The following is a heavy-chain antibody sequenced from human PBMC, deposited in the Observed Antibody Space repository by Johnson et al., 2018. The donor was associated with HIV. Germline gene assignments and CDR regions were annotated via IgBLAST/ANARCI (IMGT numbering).Heavy chain of an antibody. CDR1: GFTFSSHA. CDR3: ARGDGYRRAFDI. V-gene: IGHV3-30*14. J-gene: IGHJ3*02. CDR2: ISNDGSNK. Sequence: QVQLVESGGGLVQPGGSLRLSCAASGFTFSSHAMHWVRQAPGKGLEWVTFISNDGSNKNYADSVKGRFTISRDNSKNTLYLQMNSLRAEDTAVYYCARGDGYRRAFDIWGQGTVVTVSS. D-gene: IGHD1-1*01.